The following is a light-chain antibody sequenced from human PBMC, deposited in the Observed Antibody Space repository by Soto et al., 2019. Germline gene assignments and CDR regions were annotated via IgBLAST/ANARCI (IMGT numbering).Light chain of an antibody. CDR2: GNS. V-gene: IGLV1-40*01. CDR3: QSYDRSLTVV. J-gene: IGLJ2*01. Sequence: QSVLTQPPSVSGAPGQRVTISCTGSSSNIGAGYDVHWYQQLPGTAPKLLIYGNSNRPSGFPDRFSGYKSGTSASLAITGLQAEDEADYYCQSYDRSLTVVFGGGTKLTVL. CDR1: SSNIGAGYD.